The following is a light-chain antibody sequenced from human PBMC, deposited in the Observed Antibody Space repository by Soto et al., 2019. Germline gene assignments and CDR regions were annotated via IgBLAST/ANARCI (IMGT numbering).Light chain of an antibody. V-gene: IGKV3-15*01. J-gene: IGKJ1*01. Sequence: EIVMTQSPATLSVSPGERATLSCRASQSVSNNLAWYQKKPGQAPRLLIYGASTRATGIPARFSGSGSGTELTLTISNLQSEDFAFYYCQQYNNWWTFGQGTRVDIK. CDR2: GAS. CDR1: QSVSNN. CDR3: QQYNNWWT.